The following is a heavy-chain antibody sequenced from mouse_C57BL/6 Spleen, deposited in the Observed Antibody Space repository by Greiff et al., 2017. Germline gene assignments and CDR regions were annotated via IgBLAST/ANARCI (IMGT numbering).Heavy chain of an antibody. V-gene: IGHV3-6*01. CDR3: AREPHYEGYAMDY. Sequence: VQLQQSGPGLVKPSQSLSLTCSVTGYSITSGYYWNWIRQFPGNKLEWMGYISYDGSNNYNPSLKNRISITRDTSKNQFFLKLNAVTTEDTATYYCAREPHYEGYAMDYWGQGTSVTVSS. D-gene: IGHD1-1*01. CDR1: GYSITSGYY. CDR2: ISYDGSN. J-gene: IGHJ4*01.